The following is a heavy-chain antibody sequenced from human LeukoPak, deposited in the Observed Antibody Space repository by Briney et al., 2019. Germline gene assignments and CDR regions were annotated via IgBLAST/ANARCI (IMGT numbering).Heavy chain of an antibody. CDR1: GGSISSYY. Sequence: SETLFLTCTVSGGSISSYYWSWIRQPPGKGLEWIGYIYYSGSTNYNPSLKSRVTISVDTSKNQFSLKLSSVTAADTAVYYCARLSYSSGWYYYYGMDVWGQGTTVTVSS. J-gene: IGHJ6*02. D-gene: IGHD6-19*01. CDR3: ARLSYSSGWYYYYGMDV. V-gene: IGHV4-59*01. CDR2: IYYSGST.